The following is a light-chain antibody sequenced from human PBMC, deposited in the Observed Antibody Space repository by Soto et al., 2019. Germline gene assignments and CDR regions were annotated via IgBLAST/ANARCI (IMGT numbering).Light chain of an antibody. CDR2: END. Sequence: QSLLTQPPSVSAAPGQKVTISCSGSSSNIGNNYVSWYQQLPGTAPKLLIYENDKRPSGIPDRFSASKSGTSATLGITGLQTGDEADYYCGAWDSSLSAWVFGGGTKLTVL. V-gene: IGLV1-51*02. J-gene: IGLJ3*02. CDR3: GAWDSSLSAWV. CDR1: SSNIGNNY.